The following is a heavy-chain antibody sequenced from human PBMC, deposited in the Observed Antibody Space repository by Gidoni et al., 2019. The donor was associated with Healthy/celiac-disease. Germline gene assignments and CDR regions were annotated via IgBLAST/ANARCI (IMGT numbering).Heavy chain of an antibody. CDR3: SLRWLQLSRAIPRGFDY. CDR2: IYYSGST. D-gene: IGHD5-12*01. Sequence: QLQLQESGPGLVKPSETLSLTCTVSGGSISSSSYYWGWIRQPPGKGLEWIGSIYYSGSTYYNPSLKSRVTISVDTSKNQFSLKLSSVTAADTAVYYCSLRWLQLSRAIPRGFDYWGQGTLVTVSS. CDR1: GGSISSSSYY. V-gene: IGHV4-39*01. J-gene: IGHJ4*02.